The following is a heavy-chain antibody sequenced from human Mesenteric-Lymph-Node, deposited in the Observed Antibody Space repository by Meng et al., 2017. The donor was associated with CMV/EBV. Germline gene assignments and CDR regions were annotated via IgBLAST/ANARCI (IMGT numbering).Heavy chain of an antibody. CDR2: IIPILGIA. D-gene: IGHD6-13*01. CDR3: ASRIAAAGTGYYGMDV. Sequence: SVKVSCKASGGTFSSYTISWVRQAPGQGLEWMGRIIPILGIANYAQKFQGRVTITADKSTSTAYMELSSLRSEDTAVDYCASRIAAAGTGYYGMDVWGQGTTVTVSS. V-gene: IGHV1-69*02. J-gene: IGHJ6*02. CDR1: GGTFSSYT.